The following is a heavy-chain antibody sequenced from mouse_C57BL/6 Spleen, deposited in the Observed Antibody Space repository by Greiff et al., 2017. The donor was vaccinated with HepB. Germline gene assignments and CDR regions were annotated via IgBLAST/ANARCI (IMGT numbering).Heavy chain of an antibody. Sequence: QVQLQQSGAELATPGASVKLSCTASGYTFTSYWMHWVKQRPGQGLEWMGYINPSSGYTKYNQKFKDKATWTADNSSSTAYMQLSSRTYEESAVYYCARGGYDGWFAYWGQGTLVTVSA. CDR1: GYTFTSYW. V-gene: IGHV1-7*01. CDR2: INPSSGYT. D-gene: IGHD2-2*01. CDR3: ARGGYDGWFAY. J-gene: IGHJ3*01.